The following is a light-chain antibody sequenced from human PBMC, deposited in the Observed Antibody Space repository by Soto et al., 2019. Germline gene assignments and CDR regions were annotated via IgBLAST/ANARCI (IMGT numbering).Light chain of an antibody. CDR2: AAS. Sequence: DLQMTQSPSSLSASVGDRVTITCRASQSINSYLNWYQQKPGKAPKLMIYAASSLQSGVPSRFSGSGSETDFTLTISSLQPEDFATYYCQQTYSIPITFGQGTRLEIK. CDR3: QQTYSIPIT. CDR1: QSINSY. V-gene: IGKV1-39*01. J-gene: IGKJ5*01.